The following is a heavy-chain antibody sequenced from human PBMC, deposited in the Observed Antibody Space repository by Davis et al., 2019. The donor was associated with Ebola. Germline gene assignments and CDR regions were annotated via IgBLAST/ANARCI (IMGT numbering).Heavy chain of an antibody. V-gene: IGHV2-5*02. CDR1: GFSLSTSGVG. CDR2: IYWDDDK. D-gene: IGHD3-3*01. J-gene: IGHJ4*02. CDR3: ARQYYDFWSGYLNFDY. Sequence: SGPTLVTPTQTLTLTCTFSGFSLSTSGVGVGWIRQPPGKALEWLALIYWDDDKRYSPSLKSRLTITKDTSKNQVVLTMTNMDPVKTATYYCARQYYDFWSGYLNFDYWGQGTLVTVSS.